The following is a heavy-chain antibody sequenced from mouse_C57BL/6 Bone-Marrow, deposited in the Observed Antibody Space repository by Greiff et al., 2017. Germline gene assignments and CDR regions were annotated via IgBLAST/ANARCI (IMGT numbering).Heavy chain of an antibody. J-gene: IGHJ3*01. CDR2: IHPNSGST. Sequence: QVQLQQPGAELVKPGASVKLSCKASGYTFTSYWLHWVKQRPGQGLEWIGMIHPNSGSTTYNEKFQSKATLTVDTSSSTAYMQLSSLTSEDSAVYYGASGTTARDWVAYWGQGTLVTVSA. D-gene: IGHD1-2*01. CDR3: ASGTTARDWVAY. CDR1: GYTFTSYW. V-gene: IGHV1-64*01.